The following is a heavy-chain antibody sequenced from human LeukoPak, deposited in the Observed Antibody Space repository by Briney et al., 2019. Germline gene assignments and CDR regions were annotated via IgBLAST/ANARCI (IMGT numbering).Heavy chain of an antibody. CDR2: INHSGST. J-gene: IGHJ4*02. CDR3: ARGRRYSYGYYGYYFDY. D-gene: IGHD5-18*01. V-gene: IGHV4-34*01. CDR1: GGSFSGYY. Sequence: SETLSLTCAVYGGSFSGYYWSWIRQPPVKGLEWIGEINHSGSTNYNPSLKSRVTISVDTSKNQFSLKLSSVTAADTAVYYCARGRRYSYGYYGYYFDYWGQGTLVTVSS.